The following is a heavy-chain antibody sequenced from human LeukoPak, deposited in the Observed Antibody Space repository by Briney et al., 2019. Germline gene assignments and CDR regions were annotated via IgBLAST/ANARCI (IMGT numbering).Heavy chain of an antibody. Sequence: PGGSLRLSCAASGFTFSGYGMHWVRQAPGKGLEWVAFIRYDGSNKYYADSVKGRFTISRDNSKNTLYLQMNSLRAEDTAVYYCAKGSRYCTNGVCYTGYYFDYWGQGTLVTVSS. CDR3: AKGSRYCTNGVCYTGYYFDY. CDR2: IRYDGSNK. D-gene: IGHD2-8*01. CDR1: GFTFSGYG. V-gene: IGHV3-30*02. J-gene: IGHJ4*02.